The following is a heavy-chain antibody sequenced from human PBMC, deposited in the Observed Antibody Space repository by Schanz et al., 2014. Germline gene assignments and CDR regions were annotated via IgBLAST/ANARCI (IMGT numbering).Heavy chain of an antibody. V-gene: IGHV4-31*03. D-gene: IGHD6-13*01. CDR3: ARARSWPDY. CDR2: IYDGGST. J-gene: IGHJ4*02. CDR1: GGSISGGGSY. Sequence: QVQLQESGPGLVKPSQTLSLTCTVSGGSISGGGSYWSWIPQHPGKGLEWIGYIYDGGSTYYNPSLKSRVTISVDTSKNQFSLRLSSVTAADTAVYYCARARSWPDYWGQGTLVTVSS.